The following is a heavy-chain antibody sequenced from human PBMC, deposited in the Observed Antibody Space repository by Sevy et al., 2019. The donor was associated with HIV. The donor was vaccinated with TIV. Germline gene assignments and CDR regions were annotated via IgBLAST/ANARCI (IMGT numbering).Heavy chain of an antibody. J-gene: IGHJ6*03. CDR2: ISAYNGNT. D-gene: IGHD3-3*01. V-gene: IGHV1-18*01. CDR3: ARGPKVLRFSSPTGEDYYYYMDV. CDR1: GYTFSNYG. Sequence: DSVKVSCKASGYTFSNYGINWVRQAPGQGLEWMAWISAYNGNTNYAQKLQGRVTMTTDTSTSTAYMELRSLRSDDTAVYYCARGPKVLRFSSPTGEDYYYYMDVWGKGTTVTVSS.